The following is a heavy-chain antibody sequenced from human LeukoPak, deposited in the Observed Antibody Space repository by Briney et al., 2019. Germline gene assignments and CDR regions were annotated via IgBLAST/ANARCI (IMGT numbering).Heavy chain of an antibody. CDR1: GFTFTSYY. D-gene: IGHD6-13*01. Sequence: ASVKVSCKASGFTFTSYYMHWVRQAPGQGLEWMGLINPSGGSTSYAQKFQGRVTMTRDTSTSTVYMELSSLRSEDTAVYYCARSRGYSSSWYVYYYYMDVWGKGTTVTVSS. J-gene: IGHJ6*03. CDR3: ARSRGYSSSWYVYYYYMDV. V-gene: IGHV1-46*01. CDR2: INPSGGST.